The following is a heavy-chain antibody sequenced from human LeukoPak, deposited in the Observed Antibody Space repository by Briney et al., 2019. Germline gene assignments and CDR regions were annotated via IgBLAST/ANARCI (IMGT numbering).Heavy chain of an antibody. Sequence: ASVKVSCKASGYTFTSYAMNWVRQAPGQGLEWMGWINTNTGSPTYAQGFTGRFVFSLDTSVSTAYLQISSLKAEDTAVYYCVSGGVVVPAAIRGEEMWFDPWGQGTLVTVSS. J-gene: IGHJ5*02. CDR3: VSGGVVVPAAIRGEEMWFDP. D-gene: IGHD2-2*01. CDR1: GYTFTSYA. V-gene: IGHV7-4-1*02. CDR2: INTNTGSP.